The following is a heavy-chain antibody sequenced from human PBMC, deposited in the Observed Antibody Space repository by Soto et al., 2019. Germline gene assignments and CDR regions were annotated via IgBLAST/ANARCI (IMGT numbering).Heavy chain of an antibody. J-gene: IGHJ5*01. V-gene: IGHV3-74*01. D-gene: IGHD3-10*02. CDR1: RGAFGDYW. CDR2: INRDANDI. CDR3: ASVVRHNWFDS. Sequence: EVQLVESGGGLVQPGGSLRLSCEASRGAFGDYWMHWVRQAPGKGLVWVSRINRDANDIIYADSVKGRFTASRDNAKNMVFLQMNSLKVEDTAVYYCASVVRHNWFDSWGQGTLVTVSS.